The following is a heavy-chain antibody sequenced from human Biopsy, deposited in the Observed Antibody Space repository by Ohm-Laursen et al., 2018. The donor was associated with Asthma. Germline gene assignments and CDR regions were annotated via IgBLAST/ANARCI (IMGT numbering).Heavy chain of an antibody. CDR2: RDHEEGGT. CDR1: GYSLTDLS. V-gene: IGHV1-24*01. D-gene: IGHD4-17*01. Sequence: ASVKASCKVSGYSLTDLSMHWVRQAPGQGLEWMGGRDHEEGGTVNAWRFQGRVTMTEDTSTDTAYMELSSLSSDDTAVYYCASDFPKDYVRYNFQFWGQGTLVTVSS. CDR3: ASDFPKDYVRYNFQF. J-gene: IGHJ4*02.